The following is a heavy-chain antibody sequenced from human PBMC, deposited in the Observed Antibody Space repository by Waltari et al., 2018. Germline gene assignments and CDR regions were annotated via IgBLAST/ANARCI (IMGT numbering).Heavy chain of an antibody. D-gene: IGHD3-22*01. CDR2: ISWNSGSI. V-gene: IGHV3-9*01. CDR3: AKDIGYYDSSGLFDY. J-gene: IGHJ4*02. Sequence: EVQLVESGGGLVQPGRSPRLSCAASGFTFDDYAMHWVRQAPGKGLEWVSGISWNSGSIGYADSVKGRFTISRDNAKNSLYLQMNSLRAEDTALYYCAKDIGYYDSSGLFDYWGQGTLVTVSS. CDR1: GFTFDDYA.